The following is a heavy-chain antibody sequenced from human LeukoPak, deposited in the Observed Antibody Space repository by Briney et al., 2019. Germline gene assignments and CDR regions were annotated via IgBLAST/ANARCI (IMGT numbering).Heavy chain of an antibody. Sequence: GGSLRLSCAASGFTFSHHYMSWIRQAPGKGLEGISYITRSGGFYADSVKGRFTISRDNSKNTLCLQMNSLRAEDTAVYYCARAGSSGSYHGPFDYWGQGTLVTVSS. CDR1: GFTFSHHY. D-gene: IGHD1-26*01. CDR2: ITRSGG. J-gene: IGHJ4*02. V-gene: IGHV3-11*01. CDR3: ARAGSSGSYHGPFDY.